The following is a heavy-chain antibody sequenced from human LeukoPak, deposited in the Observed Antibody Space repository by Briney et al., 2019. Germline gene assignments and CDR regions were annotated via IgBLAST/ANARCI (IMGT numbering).Heavy chain of an antibody. Sequence: PGGSLRLSCKGSGYSFTSYWIGWVRQMPGKGLEWMGIIYPGDSDTRYSPSFQGQVTISADKSISTAYLQWSSLKASGTAMYYCARRLRTTVTTRAFDIWGQGTMVTVSS. CDR2: IYPGDSDT. J-gene: IGHJ3*02. CDR3: ARRLRTTVTTRAFDI. V-gene: IGHV5-51*01. D-gene: IGHD4-11*01. CDR1: GYSFTSYW.